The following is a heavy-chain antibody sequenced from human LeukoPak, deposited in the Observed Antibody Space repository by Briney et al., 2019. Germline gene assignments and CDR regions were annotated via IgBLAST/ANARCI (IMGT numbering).Heavy chain of an antibody. V-gene: IGHV3-7*01. D-gene: IGHD3-22*01. J-gene: IGHJ5*02. CDR1: GFTFSSYW. CDR3: ARDQIGWFDP. Sequence: GGSLRLSCAASGFTFSSYWMSWVRQAPGKGLEWVANINQDGSEKNYVDSVKGRFTISRDNAKNSLYLQMNSLRAEDTAVYYCARDQIGWFDPWGQETLVTVSS. CDR2: INQDGSEK.